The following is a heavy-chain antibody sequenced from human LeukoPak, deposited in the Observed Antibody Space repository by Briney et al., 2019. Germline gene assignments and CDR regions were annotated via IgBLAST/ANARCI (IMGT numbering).Heavy chain of an antibody. V-gene: IGHV4-4*09. CDR1: GGSISPYY. CDR3: ARTYGSGRTDFDY. CDR2: IFQTAYT. J-gene: IGHJ4*02. D-gene: IGHD3-10*01. Sequence: SETLSLACTVSGGSISPYYWNWIRQPPGKGLEWIANIFQTAYTTYNPSLKSRATISGDTSKNQFALRLTSVTAADTAVYYCARTYGSGRTDFDYWGQGILVTVSS.